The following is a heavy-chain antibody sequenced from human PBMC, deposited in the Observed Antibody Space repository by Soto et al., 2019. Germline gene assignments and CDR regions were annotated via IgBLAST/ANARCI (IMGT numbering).Heavy chain of an antibody. V-gene: IGHV4-30-4*08. J-gene: IGHJ4*02. Sequence: SETLSLTCTVSGGSISSSSYYWGWIRQPPGKGLEWIGYIYYSGSTYYSPSLKSRVTISLDTSKNQFSLKLTSVTAADTAVYYCARDVFGVFDYWGQGTLVTVSS. D-gene: IGHD3-10*02. CDR2: IYYSGST. CDR3: ARDVFGVFDY. CDR1: GGSISSSSYY.